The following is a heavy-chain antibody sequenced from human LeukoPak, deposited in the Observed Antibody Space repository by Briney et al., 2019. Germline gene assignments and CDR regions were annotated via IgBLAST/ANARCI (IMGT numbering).Heavy chain of an antibody. D-gene: IGHD6-19*01. CDR1: GGSISSSSYY. Sequence: SETLSLTCTVSGGSISSSSYYWGWIRQPPGKGLEWIGSIYYSGRTYYNPSLKSRVTISVDTSKNQFSLKLSSVTAADTAVYYCAREYTLYRSGWFLDYWGQGAVVTVSS. CDR3: AREYTLYRSGWFLDY. V-gene: IGHV4-39*07. CDR2: IYYSGRT. J-gene: IGHJ4*02.